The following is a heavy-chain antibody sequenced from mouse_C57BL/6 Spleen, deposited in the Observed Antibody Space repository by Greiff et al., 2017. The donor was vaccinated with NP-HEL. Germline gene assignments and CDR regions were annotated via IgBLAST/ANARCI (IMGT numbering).Heavy chain of an antibody. CDR3: ARHVQLRGGYYFDY. CDR1: GFTFSSYG. Sequence: EVMLVESGGDLVKPGGSLKLSCAASGFTFSSYGMSWVRQTPDKRLEWVATISSGGSYTYYPDSVKGRFTISRDNAKNTLYLQMSSLKSEDTAMYYCARHVQLRGGYYFDYWGQGTTLTVSS. V-gene: IGHV5-6*01. CDR2: ISSGGSYT. D-gene: IGHD1-1*02. J-gene: IGHJ2*01.